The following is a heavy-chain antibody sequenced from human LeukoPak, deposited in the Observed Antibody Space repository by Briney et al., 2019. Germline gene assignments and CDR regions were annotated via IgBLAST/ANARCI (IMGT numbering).Heavy chain of an antibody. CDR3: ARGGSYRFDY. Sequence: GGSLRLSCAASGFTFSTYWMHWVRQAPGKGLVWVSRINSDGSSTTYADSVKGRLTISRDNAKNTLYLQMNSLRAEDTAVYYCARGGSYRFDYWGQGTLVTVSS. CDR2: INSDGSST. D-gene: IGHD1-26*01. J-gene: IGHJ4*02. V-gene: IGHV3-74*01. CDR1: GFTFSTYW.